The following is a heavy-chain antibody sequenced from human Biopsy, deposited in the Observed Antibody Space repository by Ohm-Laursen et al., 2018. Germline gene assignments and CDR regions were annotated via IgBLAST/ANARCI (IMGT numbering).Heavy chain of an antibody. V-gene: IGHV3-9*01. CDR3: AKASGYSSGWPIDY. Sequence: SLRLSCTAPGFTFENYAMNWVRHAPGKGLEWVSGISWNSGSVVYADSVKGRFTISRDNAKNSLYLQMHSLRAEDTAFYYCAKASGYSSGWPIDYWGQGNLVTVSS. CDR1: GFTFENYA. D-gene: IGHD6-19*01. CDR2: ISWNSGSV. J-gene: IGHJ4*02.